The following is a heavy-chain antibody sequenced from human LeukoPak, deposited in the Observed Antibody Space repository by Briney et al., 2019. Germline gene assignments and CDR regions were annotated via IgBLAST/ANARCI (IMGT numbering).Heavy chain of an antibody. J-gene: IGHJ5*02. D-gene: IGHD3-10*01. CDR1: GYTLTELS. Sequence: ASVKVSFKVSGYTLTELSMHWVRQAPGKGLEWMGGFDPEDGETIYAQKFQGRVTMTEDTSTDTAYMELSSLRSEDTAVYYCATFGSGSGSYYNWFDPWGQGTLVTVSS. V-gene: IGHV1-24*01. CDR2: FDPEDGET. CDR3: ATFGSGSGSYYNWFDP.